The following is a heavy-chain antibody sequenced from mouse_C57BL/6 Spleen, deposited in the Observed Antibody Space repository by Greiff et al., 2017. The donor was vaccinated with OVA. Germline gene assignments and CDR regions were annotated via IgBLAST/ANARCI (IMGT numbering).Heavy chain of an antibody. J-gene: IGHJ3*01. V-gene: IGHV5-17*01. CDR2: ISSGSSTI. CDR3: ARDDGNFWFAY. CDR1: GFTFSDYG. D-gene: IGHD2-3*01. Sequence: DVMLVESGGGLVKPGGSLKLSCAASGFTFSDYGMHWVRQAPEKGLEWVAYISSGSSTIYYADTVKGRFTISRDNAKNTLFLQMTSLRSEDTAMYYCARDDGNFWFAYWGQGTLVTVSA.